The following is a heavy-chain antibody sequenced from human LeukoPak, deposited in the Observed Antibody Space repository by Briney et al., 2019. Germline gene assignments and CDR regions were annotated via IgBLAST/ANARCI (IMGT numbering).Heavy chain of an antibody. J-gene: IGHJ4*02. CDR2: ISSSGSTI. V-gene: IGHV3-11*01. Sequence: PGGSLRLSCATSGFSFNDYYMSWIRQAPGKGPEWLSYISSSGSTIYYADSVTGRFTISRDNAKNSLYLQMSSLRAEDTAVYYCARYSHDSSGYHFDYWGQGTLVTVSS. CDR1: GFSFNDYY. D-gene: IGHD3-22*01. CDR3: ARYSHDSSGYHFDY.